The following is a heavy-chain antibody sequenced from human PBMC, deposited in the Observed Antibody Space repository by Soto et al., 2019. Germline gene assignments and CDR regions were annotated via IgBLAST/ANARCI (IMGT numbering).Heavy chain of an antibody. J-gene: IGHJ4*02. V-gene: IGHV3-23*01. CDR3: VRATYFSDSSGYTRCFDY. D-gene: IGHD3-22*01. CDR2: IGGSGDNI. CDR1: GFDFSSYA. Sequence: EVHVLESGGGLVQPGGSLRLSCAASGFDFSSYAMSWVRQAPVKGLEWVSGIGGSGDNIYYADSVKGRFTISRDNSKNTTYLQMNSLKTEDTAVYYCVRATYFSDSSGYTRCFDYWGQGTLVTVSS.